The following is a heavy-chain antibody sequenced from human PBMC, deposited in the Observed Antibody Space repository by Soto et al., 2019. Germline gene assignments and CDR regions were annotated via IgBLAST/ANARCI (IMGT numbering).Heavy chain of an antibody. Sequence: SVKVSCKASGGTFSSYAISWVRQAPGQGLEWMGGIIPIFGTANYAQKFQGRVTITADESTSTAYMELSSLRSEDTAVYYCARGRRKAAAGLRHYYYYGMDVWGQGTTVTVSS. D-gene: IGHD6-13*01. CDR3: ARGRRKAAAGLRHYYYYGMDV. CDR2: IIPIFGTA. CDR1: GGTFSSYA. J-gene: IGHJ6*02. V-gene: IGHV1-69*13.